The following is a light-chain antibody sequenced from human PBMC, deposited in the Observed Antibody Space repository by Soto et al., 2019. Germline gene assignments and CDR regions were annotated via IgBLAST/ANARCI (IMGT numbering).Light chain of an antibody. CDR2: GAS. Sequence: EIVLTQSPGTLSLSQGEGATLSCRASQSVSSSFFAWYQQKPGQAPRLLIYGASSRATGIPDRFSGSGSGTDFPLTISRMEPEDFPVYYCQQYGSSPCTFGQGTKVE. CDR1: QSVSSSF. CDR3: QQYGSSPCT. V-gene: IGKV3-20*01. J-gene: IGKJ1*01.